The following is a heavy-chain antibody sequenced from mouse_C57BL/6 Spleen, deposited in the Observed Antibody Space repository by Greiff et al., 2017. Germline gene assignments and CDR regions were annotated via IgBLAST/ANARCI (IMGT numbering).Heavy chain of an antibody. Sequence: VQLQQSGAELVKPGASVKLSCTASGFNIKDYYMHWVKQRTEQGLEWIGRIDPEDGETTYAPKFQGKATITADTSSNTAYLQLSSLTSEDSAVXYCAGESDYDVYAMDYGGQGTSVTVSS. CDR3: AGESDYDVYAMDY. V-gene: IGHV14-2*01. CDR2: IDPEDGET. CDR1: GFNIKDYY. D-gene: IGHD2-4*01. J-gene: IGHJ4*01.